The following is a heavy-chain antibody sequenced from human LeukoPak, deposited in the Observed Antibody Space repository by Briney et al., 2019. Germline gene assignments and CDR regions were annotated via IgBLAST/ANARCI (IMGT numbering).Heavy chain of an antibody. CDR3: ARGRVFDGSDY. V-gene: IGHV4-61*01. D-gene: IGHD1-26*01. CDR2: IYYSGST. J-gene: IGHJ4*02. Sequence: SETLSLTCTVSGGSFSSGSYYWSWIRQLPGKGLEWIGYIYYSGSTNYNPSLKSRVTISVDTSKNQFSLKLSSVTAADTAVYYCARGRVFDGSDYWGQGTLVTVSS. CDR1: GGSFSSGSYY.